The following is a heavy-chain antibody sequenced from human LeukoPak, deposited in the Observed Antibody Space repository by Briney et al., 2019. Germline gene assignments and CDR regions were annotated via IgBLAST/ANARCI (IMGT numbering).Heavy chain of an antibody. CDR1: GFTFSSYG. J-gene: IGHJ3*02. CDR3: AKDPGHI. CDR2: IRYDGSDK. Sequence: PGGSLRLSCAASGFTFSSYGMHWVRQAPGKGLEWVAFIRYDGSDKYYADSVKGRFAISRDKSKNTLYLQMNSLRAEDTAVYYCAKDPGHIWGQGTMVTVSS. V-gene: IGHV3-30*02.